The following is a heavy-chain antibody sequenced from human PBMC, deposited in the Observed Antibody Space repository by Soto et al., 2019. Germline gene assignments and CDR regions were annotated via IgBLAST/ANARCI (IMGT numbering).Heavy chain of an antibody. J-gene: IGHJ4*02. Sequence: SETRSLACTVSGGSLRGYSWRWFRQSPGKGLEWIGYVYSGGGTNYSPSFMGRVTISVDTTDNQFSLKLNSVTAADTAVYYCARIAAAGTNFDYWGQGPLVTVS. CDR3: ARIAAAGTNFDY. V-gene: IGHV4-59*12. D-gene: IGHD6-13*01. CDR1: GGSLRGYS. CDR2: VYSGGGT.